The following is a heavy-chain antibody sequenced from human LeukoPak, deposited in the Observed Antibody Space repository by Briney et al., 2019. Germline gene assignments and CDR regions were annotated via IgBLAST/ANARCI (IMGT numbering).Heavy chain of an antibody. CDR1: GFTFSSYW. J-gene: IGHJ6*02. CDR2: IKQDESEE. Sequence: GGSLRLSCAASGFTFSSYWISWVRQAPGKGLEWVANIKQDESEEYYVDSVKGRFTISRDNAKNSLYLQMNSLRAEDTAVYYCARAMDVWGQGTTVTVFS. CDR3: ARAMDV. V-gene: IGHV3-7*03.